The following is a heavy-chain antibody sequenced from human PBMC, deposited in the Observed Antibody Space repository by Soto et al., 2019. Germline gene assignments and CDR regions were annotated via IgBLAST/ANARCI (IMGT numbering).Heavy chain of an antibody. CDR3: ARDLAWKRGKVGRYYYGMDV. CDR1: GFIFSDYY. D-gene: IGHD1-1*01. Sequence: QVLLVESGGGLVKAGGSLRLSCAASGFIFSDYYMSWVRQTPGKGLEWVSYISTRSTYTNYADSVKGRFTISRDNTKNSLYLQMDSLRVEDTAGYYCARDLAWKRGKVGRYYYGMDVWGQGTTVTVSS. CDR2: ISTRSTYT. V-gene: IGHV3-11*06. J-gene: IGHJ6*02.